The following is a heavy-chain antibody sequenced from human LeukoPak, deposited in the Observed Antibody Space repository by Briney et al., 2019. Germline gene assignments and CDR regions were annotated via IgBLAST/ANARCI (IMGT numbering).Heavy chain of an antibody. CDR2: ISWNSGSI. Sequence: GGSLRLSCAASGFTFSSYAMSWVRQAPGKGLEWVSGISWNSGSIGYADSVKGRFTISRDNAKNSLYLQMNSLRAEDTALYYCAKGGDDSSGYYRLAYFDYWGQGTLVTVPS. CDR1: GFTFSSYA. J-gene: IGHJ4*02. CDR3: AKGGDDSSGYYRLAYFDY. D-gene: IGHD3-22*01. V-gene: IGHV3-9*01.